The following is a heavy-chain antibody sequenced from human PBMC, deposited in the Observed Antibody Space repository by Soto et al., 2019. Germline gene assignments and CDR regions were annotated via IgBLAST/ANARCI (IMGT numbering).Heavy chain of an antibody. J-gene: IGHJ4*02. D-gene: IGHD5-18*01. CDR2: FIAMLGTP. V-gene: IGHV1-69*13. Sequence: GASVKVSCKASGGTFGSHGIAWVRQAPGQGLEWMGGFIAMLGTPTYAKKVQGRATITADESLNSSYLELRSLRSEDTAVYFCARGAMANFDYWGQGTVVTVSS. CDR3: ARGAMANFDY. CDR1: GGTFGSHG.